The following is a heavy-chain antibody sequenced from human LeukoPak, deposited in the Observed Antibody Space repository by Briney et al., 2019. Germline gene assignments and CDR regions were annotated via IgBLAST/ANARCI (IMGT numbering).Heavy chain of an antibody. CDR1: GGSISSGGYS. J-gene: IGHJ4*02. CDR3: ARDLGGTFDY. CDR2: IYYSGST. Sequence: KASETLSLTCAVSGGSISSGGYSWSWIRQPPGKGLEWIGYIYYSGSTNYNPSLKSRVTISVDTSKNQFSLKLSSVTAADTAVYYCARDLGGTFDYWGQGTLVTVSS. D-gene: IGHD2-15*01. V-gene: IGHV4-61*08.